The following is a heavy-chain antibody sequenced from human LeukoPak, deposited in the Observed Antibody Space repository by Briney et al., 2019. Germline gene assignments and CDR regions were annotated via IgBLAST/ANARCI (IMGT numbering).Heavy chain of an antibody. D-gene: IGHD3-10*01. CDR3: ARDLWFGAGRVFDI. Sequence: KTSETLSLTCTVSGGSISSGSYYWSWIRQPAGKGLEWIGRMYTSGSTNYNASLKSRVTISVDTSKKPFSLRLSSVSAADTAVYYCARDLWFGAGRVFDIWGQGTMVTVSS. V-gene: IGHV4-61*02. CDR2: MYTSGST. CDR1: GGSISSGSYY. J-gene: IGHJ3*02.